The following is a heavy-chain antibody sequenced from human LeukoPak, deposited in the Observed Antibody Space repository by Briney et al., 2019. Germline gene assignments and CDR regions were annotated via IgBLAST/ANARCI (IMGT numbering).Heavy chain of an antibody. CDR1: GFTFSSYA. V-gene: IGHV3-23*01. D-gene: IGHD2-2*01. J-gene: IGHJ4*02. CDR3: AKRIVVVPAAEYYFDY. Sequence: GGSLRLSCAASGFTFSSYAMSWVRQAPGKGLEWVSAISGSGGSTYYADSVKGRFTISRDNSKNTLYLQMNSLRAEDTAVYYCAKRIVVVPAAEYYFDYWGQGPLVTVSS. CDR2: ISGSGGST.